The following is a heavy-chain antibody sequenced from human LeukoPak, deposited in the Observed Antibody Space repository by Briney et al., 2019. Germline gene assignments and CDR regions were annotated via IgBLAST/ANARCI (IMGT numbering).Heavy chain of an antibody. CDR1: GASISDYY. CDR2: LLYRGST. V-gene: IGHV4-59*01. D-gene: IGHD1-14*01. CDR3: ARSGRRGYFDF. J-gene: IGHJ2*01. Sequence: PSETLSLTCTVSGASISDYYWSWVRQSPEKGLEWIVSLLYRGSTHYNPSLRSRVAISHDTSNDQFSLKLTSVTTTDTAVYYCARSGRRGYFDFWGRGALVTVSS.